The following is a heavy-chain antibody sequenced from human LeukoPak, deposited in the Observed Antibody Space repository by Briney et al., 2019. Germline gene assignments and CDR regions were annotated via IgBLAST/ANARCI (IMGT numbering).Heavy chain of an antibody. CDR3: AKDFSLLGIAVAGPIPDY. Sequence: PGGSLRLSCAASGFTFSSYAMSWVRQAPGKGLEWVSAISGSGGSTYYADSVKGRFTISRDNSKNTLYLQMNSLRAEDTAVYYCAKDFSLLGIAVAGPIPDYWGQGTLVTVSS. CDR1: GFTFSSYA. J-gene: IGHJ4*02. CDR2: ISGSGGST. V-gene: IGHV3-23*01. D-gene: IGHD6-19*01.